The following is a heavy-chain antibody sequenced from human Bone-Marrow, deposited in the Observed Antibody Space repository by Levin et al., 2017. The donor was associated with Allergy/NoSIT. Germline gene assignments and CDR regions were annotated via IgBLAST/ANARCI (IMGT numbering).Heavy chain of an antibody. CDR3: ASGIPGYGYIFDS. J-gene: IGHJ5*01. CDR2: IIPIFGTP. V-gene: IGHV1-69*13. CDR1: GGTFTSYA. Sequence: SVKVSCKASGGTFTSYAISWVRQAPGQGLEWMGIIPIFGTPNYAQKFQGRVTITADESTGTAHMEMSSLISEDTAVYYSASGIPGYGYIFDSWGQGTLVTVSS. D-gene: IGHD5-12*01.